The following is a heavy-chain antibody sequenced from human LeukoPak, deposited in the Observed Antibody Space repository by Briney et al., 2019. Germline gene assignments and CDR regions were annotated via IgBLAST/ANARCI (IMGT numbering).Heavy chain of an antibody. Sequence: GGALRLSCVAHGFMFSSDWMKWVRQAPGKGLVWVSRINSDGSSTSYADSVKGRFTISRDNAKNTLFLQMNSLRAEDTAVYYCARGPGAFDIWGQGTMVTVSS. J-gene: IGHJ3*02. CDR2: INSDGSST. V-gene: IGHV3-74*01. CDR3: ARGPGAFDI. CDR1: GFMFSSDW. D-gene: IGHD2-2*01.